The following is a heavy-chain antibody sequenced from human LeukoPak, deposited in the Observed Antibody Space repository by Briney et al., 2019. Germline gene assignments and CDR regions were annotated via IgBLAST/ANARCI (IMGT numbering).Heavy chain of an antibody. CDR2: IYYSGST. V-gene: IGHV4-61*01. J-gene: IGHJ4*02. CDR1: GGSVSSGSYY. D-gene: IGHD2-2*01. CDR3: ARSGHCSSTSCYAGLGY. Sequence: SETLSLTCTVSGGSVSSGSYYWSWIRQPPGKGLEWIGYIYYSGSTNYNPSLKSRVTISVDTSKNQFSLKLSSVTAADTAVYYCARSGHCSSTSCYAGLGYWGQGTPVTVSS.